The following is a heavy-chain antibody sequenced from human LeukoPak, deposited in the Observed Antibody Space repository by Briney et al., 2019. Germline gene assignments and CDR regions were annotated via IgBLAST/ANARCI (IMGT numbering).Heavy chain of an antibody. CDR2: MNPNSGNT. V-gene: IGHV1-8*01. J-gene: IGHJ6*02. CDR3: ARAGDIVVVPAAILPLYYYYGMDV. Sequence: GASVKVSCKASGYTFTSYDNNWVRQATGQGLEWMGWMNPNSGNTGYAQKFQGRVTMTRNTSISTAYMELSSLRSEDTAVYYCARAGDIVVVPAAILPLYYYYGMDVWGQGTTVTVSS. D-gene: IGHD2-2*01. CDR1: GYTFTSYD.